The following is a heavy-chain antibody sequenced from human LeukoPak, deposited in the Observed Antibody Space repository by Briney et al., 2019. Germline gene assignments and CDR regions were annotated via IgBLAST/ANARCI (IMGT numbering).Heavy chain of an antibody. CDR2: IYYSGST. CDR1: GGSISSGGYY. Sequence: SETLSLTCTVSGGSISSGGYYWSWIRQHPGKGLEWIGYIYYSGSTYYNPSLKSRVTISVDTSKNQFSLKLSSVTAAGTAVYYCARDRQQLRLDVWGQGTTVTVSS. V-gene: IGHV4-31*03. D-gene: IGHD1-1*01. J-gene: IGHJ6*02. CDR3: ARDRQQLRLDV.